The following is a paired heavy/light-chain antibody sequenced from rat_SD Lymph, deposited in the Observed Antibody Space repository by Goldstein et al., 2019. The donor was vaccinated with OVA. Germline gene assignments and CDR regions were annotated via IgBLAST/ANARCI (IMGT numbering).Light chain of an antibody. CDR2: KSS. CDR1: QNVGSN. J-gene: IGKJ5*01. Sequence: DIVMTQSPTSMSISVGDRVTMNCKASQNVGSNVDWYQQKTGQSPTLLIYKSSTRFTGVPDRFTGSGSGTDFTFTITNMQAEDLAVYYCLQSNSYPFTFGSGTKLEIK. V-gene: IGKV6S10*01. CDR3: LQSNSYPFT.
Heavy chain of an antibody. D-gene: IGHD4-6*01. Sequence: EVQLVESGGALVQPGSSLKLSCVASGFTFTSYHMHWIRQAPKRGLEWIGMIYYDGSHTYYSDSMKGRFTISRDNSKNTLYLEMNSLRSDDAAMYYCARWASVMDAWGQGASVTVSS. J-gene: IGHJ4*01. CDR1: GFTFTSYH. CDR3: ARWASVMDA. V-gene: IGHV5-50*01. CDR2: IYYDGSHT.